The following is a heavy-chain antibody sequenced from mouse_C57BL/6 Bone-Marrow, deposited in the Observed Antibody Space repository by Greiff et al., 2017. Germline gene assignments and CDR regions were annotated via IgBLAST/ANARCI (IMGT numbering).Heavy chain of an antibody. CDR2: IHPNRGST. D-gene: IGHD1-1*01. Sequence: VQLQQPGAELVKPGASVKLSCKASGYTFTSYWMHWVKQRPGQGLEWIGMIHPNRGSTNYNEKFKSKATLTVDKSSSTSYMQLSSLTSEDSAVYYCASPHYNGSSLYYYAMDYWCQGTSVTVSS. V-gene: IGHV1-64*01. J-gene: IGHJ4*01. CDR3: ASPHYNGSSLYYYAMDY. CDR1: GYTFTSYW.